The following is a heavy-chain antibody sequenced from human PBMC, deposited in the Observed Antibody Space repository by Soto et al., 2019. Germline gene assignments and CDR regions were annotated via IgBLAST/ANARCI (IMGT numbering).Heavy chain of an antibody. D-gene: IGHD4-4*01. CDR3: ARPETTEDYFDY. V-gene: IGHV3-33*01. Sequence: GGSLRLSCAASGFTFSSYGMHWVRQAPGKGLEWVAVIWYDGSNKYYADSVKGRFTISRDNSKNTLYLQMNSLRAEDTAVYYCARPETTEDYFDYWGQGTLVTVSS. J-gene: IGHJ4*02. CDR2: IWYDGSNK. CDR1: GFTFSSYG.